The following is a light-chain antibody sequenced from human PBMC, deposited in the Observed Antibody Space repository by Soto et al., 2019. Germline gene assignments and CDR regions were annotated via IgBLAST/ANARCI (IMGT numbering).Light chain of an antibody. CDR3: QQYYSTPPT. CDR2: WAS. V-gene: IGKV4-1*01. CDR1: QSVLYSSNNKNY. J-gene: IGKJ1*01. Sequence: DIVMTQSPDSLAVSLGERATINCKSSQSVLYSSNNKNYLAWYQQKPGQPPKLLIYWASTRESGVPDRFSGSGSGTDFTLTINSLQAGDVAVYYCQQYYSTPPTFGQGTKVEIK.